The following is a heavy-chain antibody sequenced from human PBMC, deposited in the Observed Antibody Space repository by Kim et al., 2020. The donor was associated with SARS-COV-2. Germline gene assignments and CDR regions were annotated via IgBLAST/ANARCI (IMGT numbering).Heavy chain of an antibody. V-gene: IGHV4-61*02. CDR2: IYTSGST. D-gene: IGHD5-18*01. CDR1: GGSISSGSYY. J-gene: IGHJ5*02. Sequence: SETLSLTCTVSGGSISSGSYYWSWIRQPAGKGLEWIGRIYTSGSTNYNPSLKSRVTISVDTSKNQFSLKLSSVTAADTAVYYCARETVGVDTAMVTDWFDPWGQGTLVTVSS. CDR3: ARETVGVDTAMVTDWFDP.